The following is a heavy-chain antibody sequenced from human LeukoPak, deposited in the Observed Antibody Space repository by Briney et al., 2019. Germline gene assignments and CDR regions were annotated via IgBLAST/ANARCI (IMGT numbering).Heavy chain of an antibody. D-gene: IGHD2-2*01. CDR1: GFTFSNTW. CDR3: TTGGDYYSFTSCSLDT. V-gene: IGHV3-15*01. CDR2: IKSKTDGGTT. J-gene: IGHJ5*02. Sequence: GGSLRLSCAASGFTFSNTWMSWVRQAPGKGLEWVGRIKSKTDGGTTDYAAPVKGRFTISRDDSKNTLYLQMNSLKTEDTGVYYCTTGGDYYSFTSCSLDTWGQGTLVTVSS.